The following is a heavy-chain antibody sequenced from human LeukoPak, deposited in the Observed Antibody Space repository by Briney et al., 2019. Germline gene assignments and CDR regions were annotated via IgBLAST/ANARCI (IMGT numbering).Heavy chain of an antibody. Sequence: ASVKVSCKASGYTFTGYYMHWVRQAPGQGLEWMGWINPNSGGTNYAQKFQGRVTMTRDTSISTAYMELSRLRSDDTAVYYCARDQRGSYLRNAFDIWGQGAMVTVSS. CDR3: ARDQRGSYLRNAFDI. J-gene: IGHJ3*02. D-gene: IGHD1-26*01. CDR2: INPNSGGT. V-gene: IGHV1-2*02. CDR1: GYTFTGYY.